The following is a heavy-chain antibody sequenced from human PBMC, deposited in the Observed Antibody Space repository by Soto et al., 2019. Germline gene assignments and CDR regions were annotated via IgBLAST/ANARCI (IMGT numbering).Heavy chain of an antibody. J-gene: IGHJ6*02. V-gene: IGHV3-15*01. CDR2: IKSKTDGGTT. CDR3: TTGVTSRGMDV. D-gene: IGHD2-21*02. CDR1: GFTFSNAW. Sequence: GVSLRLSCAASGFTFSNAWMSWVRQAPGKGLEWVGRIKSKTDGGTTDYAAPVKGRFTISRDDSKNTLYLQMNSLKTEDTAVYYCTTGVTSRGMDVWGQGTTVNVSS.